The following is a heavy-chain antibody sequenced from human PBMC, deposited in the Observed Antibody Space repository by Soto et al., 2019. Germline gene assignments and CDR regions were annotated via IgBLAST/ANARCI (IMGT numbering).Heavy chain of an antibody. CDR1: GGTFSSYA. V-gene: IGHV1-69*06. Sequence: QVQLVQSGAEVKKPGSSVKVSCKASGGTFSSYAISWVRQAPGQGLEWMGGIIPIFGTANYAQKFQGRVTITADKSTSTAYMELSSLRSEDTAVYYCARANYYDSSETWLPYYFDYWGQGTLVTVSS. CDR3: ARANYYDSSETWLPYYFDY. CDR2: IIPIFGTA. D-gene: IGHD3-22*01. J-gene: IGHJ4*02.